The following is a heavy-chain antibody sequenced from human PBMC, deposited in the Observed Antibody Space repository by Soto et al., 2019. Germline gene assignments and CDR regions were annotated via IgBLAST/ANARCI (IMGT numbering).Heavy chain of an antibody. Sequence: QVTLKESGPVLVKPTETLTLTCTVSGFPLSNARMGVSWIRQPPGKALEWLAHIFSNDEKSYSTSLKSRLTICKDTSKSQVVLTMTNMDPVDADTSYCARRRGVRAFDIWGEGTMVTVSS. V-gene: IGHV2-26*01. D-gene: IGHD3-3*01. J-gene: IGHJ3*02. CDR2: IFSNDEK. CDR3: ARRRGVRAFDI. CDR1: GFPLSNARMG.